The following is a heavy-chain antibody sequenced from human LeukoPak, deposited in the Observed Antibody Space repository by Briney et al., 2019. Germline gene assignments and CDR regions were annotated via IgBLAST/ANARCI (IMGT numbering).Heavy chain of an antibody. D-gene: IGHD6-19*01. Sequence: GGSLRLSCAASGFTFSSYWMSWVRQAPGKGLEWVANIKQDGSEKYYVDSVKGRFTISRDNAKNSLYLQMNSLRAEDTAVYYCARVGGGDDFVVWYSSGWYYFDVWGRGTLVTVSS. J-gene: IGHJ2*01. CDR3: ARVGGGDDFVVWYSSGWYYFDV. CDR2: IKQDGSEK. CDR1: GFTFSSYW. V-gene: IGHV3-7*03.